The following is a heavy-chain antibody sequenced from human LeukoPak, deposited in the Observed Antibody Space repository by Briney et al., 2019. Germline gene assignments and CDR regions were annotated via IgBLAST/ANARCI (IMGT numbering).Heavy chain of an antibody. Sequence: VASVKVSCKASGYTFTSYYMHWVRQAPGQGLEWMGIINPSGGSTSYAQKFQGRVTMTRDMSTSTVYMELSSLRSEDTAVYYCARGDDSSGYRTNWFDPWGQGTLVTVSS. J-gene: IGHJ5*02. CDR3: ARGDDSSGYRTNWFDP. V-gene: IGHV1-46*01. D-gene: IGHD3-22*01. CDR2: INPSGGST. CDR1: GYTFTSYY.